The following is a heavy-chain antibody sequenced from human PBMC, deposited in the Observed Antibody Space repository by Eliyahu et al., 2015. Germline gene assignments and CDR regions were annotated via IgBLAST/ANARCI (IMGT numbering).Heavy chain of an antibody. D-gene: IGHD2-15*01. Sequence: VQLLESGGGLVHPGVSLRLSCAASGFSFSTSAMGWVRQTPRKGLEWVSVFXAFNGGGGGTFYPDSLKGRFTISRDNSRNTLYLQMNSLRAEDTAVYYCARWSPRLDAFDIWGQGTTVTVSS. CDR1: GFSFSTSA. V-gene: IGHV3-23*01. CDR3: ARWSPRLDAFDI. J-gene: IGHJ3*02. CDR2: FNGGGGGT.